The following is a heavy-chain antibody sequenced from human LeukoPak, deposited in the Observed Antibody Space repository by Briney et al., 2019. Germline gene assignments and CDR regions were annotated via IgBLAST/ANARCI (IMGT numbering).Heavy chain of an antibody. CDR2: IWYDGSNK. J-gene: IGHJ4*02. V-gene: IGHV3-33*01. Sequence: PGGSLRLSCAQSGFTFSNDGMQWVRQAPGKGLEWVAVIWYDGSNKYYADSVKGRFTISRDNSKNTLYLQMNSLRAEDTAVYYCAGNYGPYYFDYWGQGTLVTVSS. D-gene: IGHD3-10*01. CDR1: GFTFSNDG. CDR3: AGNYGPYYFDY.